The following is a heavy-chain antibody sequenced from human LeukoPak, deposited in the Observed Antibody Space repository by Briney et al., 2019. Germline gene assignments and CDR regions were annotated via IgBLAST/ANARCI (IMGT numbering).Heavy chain of an antibody. CDR1: GYTFTSYG. D-gene: IGHD3-22*01. J-gene: IGHJ4*02. Sequence: ASVKVSCKASGYTFTSYGISWVRQAPGQGLEWMGWISAYNGNTNYAQKLQGWVTMTRDTSISTAYMELSRLRSDDTAVYYCAREENSSGYLYYFDYWGQGTLVTVSS. CDR2: ISAYNGNT. V-gene: IGHV1-18*01. CDR3: AREENSSGYLYYFDY.